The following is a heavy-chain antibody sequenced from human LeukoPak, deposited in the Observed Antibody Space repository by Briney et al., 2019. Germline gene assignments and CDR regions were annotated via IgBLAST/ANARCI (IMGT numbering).Heavy chain of an antibody. CDR3: AKEGAAVGPNWFDP. J-gene: IGHJ5*02. V-gene: IGHV3-23*01. CDR1: GFTVSSNY. D-gene: IGHD6-13*01. CDR2: ISGSGTST. Sequence: GGSLRLSCAASGFTVSSNYMSWVRQAPGKGLEWVSAISGSGTSTFYADSVKGRFTISRDNSKNTLYLQMNSLRAEDTAIYYCAKEGAAVGPNWFDPWGQGTLVTVSS.